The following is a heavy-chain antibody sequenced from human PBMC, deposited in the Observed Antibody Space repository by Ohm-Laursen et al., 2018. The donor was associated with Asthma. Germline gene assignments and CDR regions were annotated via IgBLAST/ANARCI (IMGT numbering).Heavy chain of an antibody. Sequence: LRLSCTASGFTFSDYYMSWIRQAPGKGLEWIGSIYYSGSTYYNPSLKSRVTISVDTSKNQFSLKLSSVTAADTAVYYCARHSAGPNYWGLGALVTVSS. CDR3: ARHSAGPNY. V-gene: IGHV4-39*01. CDR1: GFTFSDYY. D-gene: IGHD6-13*01. CDR2: IYYSGST. J-gene: IGHJ4*02.